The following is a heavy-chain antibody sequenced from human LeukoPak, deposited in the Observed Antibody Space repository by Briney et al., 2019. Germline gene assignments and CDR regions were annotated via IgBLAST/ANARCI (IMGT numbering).Heavy chain of an antibody. CDR2: ISYDGSNK. CDR1: GFTFSSYA. J-gene: IGHJ5*02. V-gene: IGHV3-30-3*01. Sequence: GGSLRLSCAASGFTFSSYAMHWVRQAPGKGLEWVAVISYDGSNKYYADSVKGRFTIPRDNSKNTLYLQMNSLRAEDTAVYYCARDRSSLYSSSWYVNGFDPWGQGTLVTVSS. D-gene: IGHD6-13*01. CDR3: ARDRSSLYSSSWYVNGFDP.